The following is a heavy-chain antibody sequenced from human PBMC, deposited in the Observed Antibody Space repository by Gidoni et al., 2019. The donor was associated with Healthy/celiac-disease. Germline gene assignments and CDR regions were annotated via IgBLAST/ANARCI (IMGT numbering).Heavy chain of an antibody. Sequence: QVQLVQSGAEVKKPGSSVKVSCKASGGTFSSYAISWVRQAPGQGLEWVGGIIPIFGTANYAQKCQGRVTITADESTSTAYMELSSLRSEDTAVYYCARAPDILTGYNYYGMDVWGQGTTVTVSS. D-gene: IGHD3-9*01. V-gene: IGHV1-69*01. CDR1: GGTFSSYA. CDR3: ARAPDILTGYNYYGMDV. J-gene: IGHJ6*02. CDR2: IIPIFGTA.